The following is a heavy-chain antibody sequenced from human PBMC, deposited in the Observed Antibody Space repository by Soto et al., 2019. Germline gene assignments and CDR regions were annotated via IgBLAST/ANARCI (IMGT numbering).Heavy chain of an antibody. Sequence: GGSLRLSCGESGFTFPHFEMRWVRQVPGKGLVWVARSDTSGTSTSYADSVKGRFTISSDNAKSTVTLQMNSLRAEDTGVYYCARDSWYFDVWSQGSLVTVSS. CDR2: SDTSGTST. J-gene: IGHJ4*02. V-gene: IGHV3-74*01. CDR3: ARDSWYFDV. D-gene: IGHD6-13*01. CDR1: GFTFPHFE.